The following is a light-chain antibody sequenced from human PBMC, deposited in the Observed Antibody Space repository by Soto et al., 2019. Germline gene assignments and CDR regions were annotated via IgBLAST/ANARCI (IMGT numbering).Light chain of an antibody. CDR2: GAS. V-gene: IGKV3-15*01. CDR3: QQYNNWPPANT. Sequence: EIVMTQSPATLSVSPGERATLSCRASQSVSSNLAWYQQKPGQAPRLLIYGASTRATGIPARFSGSGSGTAFTLTISSLQSEDFAVCYCQQYNNWPPANTFGQGTKLEIK. CDR1: QSVSSN. J-gene: IGKJ2*01.